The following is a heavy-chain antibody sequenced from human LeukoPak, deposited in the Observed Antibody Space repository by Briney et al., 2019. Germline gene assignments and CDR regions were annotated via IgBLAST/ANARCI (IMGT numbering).Heavy chain of an antibody. J-gene: IGHJ6*04. CDR2: ISISGSAI. V-gene: IGHV3-11*01. CDR1: EFTFSDYY. D-gene: IGHD2-15*01. Sequence: KPVGSLRLSCAASEFTFSDYYMSSIRQAPGKGLEWVSYISISGSAIYYADSVKGRFTISRDNAKNSLYLQMNSLRAEDTAVYYCAPAPEVRPTPALAVCGKGTTVTVSS. CDR3: APAPEVRPTPALAV.